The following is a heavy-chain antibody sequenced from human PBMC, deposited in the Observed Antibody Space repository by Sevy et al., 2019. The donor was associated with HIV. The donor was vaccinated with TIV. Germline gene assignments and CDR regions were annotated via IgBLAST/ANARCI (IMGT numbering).Heavy chain of an antibody. CDR1: GFTFSSYA. Sequence: GGSLRLSCAASGFTFSSYAMHWVRQAPGKGLEWVAVISYDGSNKYYADSVKGRFTISRDNRKNTLYLQMNSLRAEDTAVYYCARSNSGYNNWFDPWGQGTLVTVSS. J-gene: IGHJ5*02. V-gene: IGHV3-30-3*01. CDR3: ARSNSGYNNWFDP. CDR2: ISYDGSNK. D-gene: IGHD5-12*01.